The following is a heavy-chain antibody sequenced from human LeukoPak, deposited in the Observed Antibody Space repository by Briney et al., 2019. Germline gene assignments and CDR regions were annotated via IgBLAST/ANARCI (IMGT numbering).Heavy chain of an antibody. Sequence: GASVKVSCKASGYTFTSYYMHWVRQAPGQGLEWMGWINTNTGNPTYAQGFTGRFVFSLDTSVSTAYLQISSLKAEDTAVYYCAREPSSWYGGTFYYYYYMDVWGKGTTVTVSS. D-gene: IGHD6-13*01. CDR1: GYTFTSYY. J-gene: IGHJ6*03. V-gene: IGHV7-4-1*02. CDR3: AREPSSWYGGTFYYYYYMDV. CDR2: INTNTGNP.